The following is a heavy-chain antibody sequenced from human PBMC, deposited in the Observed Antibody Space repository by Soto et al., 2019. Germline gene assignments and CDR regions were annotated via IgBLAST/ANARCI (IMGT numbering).Heavy chain of an antibody. CDR1: GFTLSSYA. Sequence: PGGSLRLSCAASGFTLSSYAMHWVRQAPGKGLEWVAVISYDGSNKYYADSVKGRFTISRDNSKNTLYLQMNSLRAEDTAVYYCARDIPKYSSSWYDWDPGYGMDVWGQGTTVTVSS. CDR2: ISYDGSNK. D-gene: IGHD6-13*01. V-gene: IGHV3-30-3*01. J-gene: IGHJ6*02. CDR3: ARDIPKYSSSWYDWDPGYGMDV.